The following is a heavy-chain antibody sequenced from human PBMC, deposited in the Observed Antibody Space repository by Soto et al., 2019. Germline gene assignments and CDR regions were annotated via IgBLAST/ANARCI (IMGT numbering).Heavy chain of an antibody. Sequence: PGGSLRLSCAASGFTFSSYWMSWVRQAPGKGLEWVANIKQDGSEKYYVDSVKGRFTISRDDAKNSLYLQMNSLRAEDTAVYYCAGVLRWFGESPWDVWGKGTTVTVSS. J-gene: IGHJ6*04. CDR2: IKQDGSEK. V-gene: IGHV3-7*01. CDR3: AGVLRWFGESPWDV. CDR1: GFTFSSYW. D-gene: IGHD3-10*01.